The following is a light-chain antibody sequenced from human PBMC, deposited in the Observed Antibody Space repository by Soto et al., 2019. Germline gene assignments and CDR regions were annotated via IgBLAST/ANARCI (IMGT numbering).Light chain of an antibody. Sequence: EIVLTQSPGTLSLSPGERATLSCRASQSVSSYLAWYQQQPGQAPRLLIYGASSRANDIPDRFSGSGSGTDFTLSISRLEPEDFAVYYCQQYGSSPRTFGQGTKVEIK. CDR2: GAS. J-gene: IGKJ1*01. V-gene: IGKV3-20*01. CDR1: QSVSSY. CDR3: QQYGSSPRT.